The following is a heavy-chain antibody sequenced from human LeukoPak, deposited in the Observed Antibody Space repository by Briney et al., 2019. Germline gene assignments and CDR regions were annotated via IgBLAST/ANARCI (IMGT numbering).Heavy chain of an antibody. V-gene: IGHV4-4*07. J-gene: IGHJ3*02. Sequence: SETLSLTCTVSGGSISNYFWSWVRQPAGKGLEWIGRIYSTGRSDYNPSLKSRITMSVDTSKNQFSLKLSSVTAADTAVYYCARLHYDSSGYYYSSAFDIWGQGTMVTVSS. CDR1: GGSISNYF. CDR3: ARLHYDSSGYYYSSAFDI. D-gene: IGHD3-22*01. CDR2: IYSTGRS.